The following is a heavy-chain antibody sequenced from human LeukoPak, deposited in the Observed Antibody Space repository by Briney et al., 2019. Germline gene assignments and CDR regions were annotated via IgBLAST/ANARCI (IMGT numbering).Heavy chain of an antibody. D-gene: IGHD6-13*01. CDR2: INWNGGST. CDR1: GFTFDDYG. CDR3: ARDLVAAAGTLRFDP. Sequence: GGSLRLSCAASGFTFDDYGMSWVRQAPGKGLEWVSGINWNGGSTGYADSVKGRFTISRDNAKNSLYLQMNNLRAEDTALYYCARDLVAAAGTLRFDPWGQGTLVTVSS. J-gene: IGHJ5*02. V-gene: IGHV3-20*04.